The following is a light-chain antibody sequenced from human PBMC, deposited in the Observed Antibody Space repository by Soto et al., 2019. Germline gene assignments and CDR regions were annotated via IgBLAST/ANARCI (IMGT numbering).Light chain of an antibody. CDR2: RAS. V-gene: IGKV1-5*03. J-gene: IGKJ1*01. CDR1: QRISSW. Sequence: DNKMTQSPSTLSASVGDRVTITCRASQRISSWLAWYQQKPGKAPKLLIYRASSLECGVPSRFSGSGSGTEFTLTISRLQPDDFATYYCQPLGTFGQGTKVDIK. CDR3: QPLGT.